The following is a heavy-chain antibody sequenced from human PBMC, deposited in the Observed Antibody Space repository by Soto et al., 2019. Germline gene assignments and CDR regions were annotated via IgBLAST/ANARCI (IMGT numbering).Heavy chain of an antibody. CDR2: IYYSGST. CDR3: AIYGGKSVYFDY. J-gene: IGHJ4*02. Sequence: SETLSLTCTVSGGSISSGDYYWSWIRQPPGKGLEWIGYIYYSGSTYYNPSLKSRVTISVDTSKNQFSLKLSSVTAADTAVYYGAIYGGKSVYFDYWGQGSLVTVAS. CDR1: GGSISSGDYY. V-gene: IGHV4-30-4*01. D-gene: IGHD4-17*01.